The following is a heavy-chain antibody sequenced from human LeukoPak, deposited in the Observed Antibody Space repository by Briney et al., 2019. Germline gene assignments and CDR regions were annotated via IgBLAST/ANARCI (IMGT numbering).Heavy chain of an antibody. Sequence: GGSLRLSCAASGFSFSTYAMNGVRQSPGKGLEWLSYISGSSNTIYYADSVKGRFTLSRENATTSLPLQMNSLRTEDTAVYFCASGGPCSSTNYYYYCYMDVWGKGTTVTVSS. J-gene: IGHJ6*03. CDR1: GFSFSTYA. D-gene: IGHD2-2*01. CDR2: ISGSSNTI. V-gene: IGHV3-48*04. CDR3: ASGGPCSSTNYYYYCYMDV.